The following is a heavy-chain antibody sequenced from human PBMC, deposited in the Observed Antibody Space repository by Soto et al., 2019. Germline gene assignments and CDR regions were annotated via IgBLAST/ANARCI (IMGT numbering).Heavy chain of an antibody. Sequence: GGSLRLSCAASGFTFSDYYMSWIRQAPGKGLEWVSYISSSGSTIYYADSVKGRFTISRDNAKNSLYLQMNSLRAEDTAVYYCASPYIPGDRYCSGGSCPNWFDPWGQGTLVTVSS. J-gene: IGHJ5*02. CDR1: GFTFSDYY. V-gene: IGHV3-11*01. CDR3: ASPYIPGDRYCSGGSCPNWFDP. D-gene: IGHD2-15*01. CDR2: ISSSGSTI.